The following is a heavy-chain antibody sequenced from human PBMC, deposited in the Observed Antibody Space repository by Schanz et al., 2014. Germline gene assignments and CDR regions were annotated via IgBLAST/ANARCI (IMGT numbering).Heavy chain of an antibody. CDR1: GGTFSSFG. CDR3: ARDRLECGAECYSVEVFEI. CDR2: IIPSLGLA. D-gene: IGHD2-21*01. V-gene: IGHV1-69*09. Sequence: QVQVEQSGPEVKKPGSSVKVSCKASGGTFSSFGINWVRQAPGQGLEWMGRIIPSLGLAKYEQKFQDKVTITADTSTTTAYMELSGLRSEDTAVYYCARDRLECGAECYSVEVFEIWGQGTLXIVSS. J-gene: IGHJ4*02.